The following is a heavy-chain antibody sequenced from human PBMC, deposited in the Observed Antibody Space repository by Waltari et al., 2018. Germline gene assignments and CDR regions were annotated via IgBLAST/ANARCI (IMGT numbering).Heavy chain of an antibody. CDR1: GSPISNYY. Sequence: QVQLQESGPGLVKASETLSLTCTVSGSPISNYYWSWLRQAPGKGPEWIGHSYYNGLTNSRPSLKSRVTFSIDMSKKQFSLRLTSVTAADAARYYCARGGWKTTNYGMDVWGPGTTVTVSS. V-gene: IGHV4-59*01. J-gene: IGHJ6*02. CDR2: SYYNGLT. CDR3: ARGGWKTTNYGMDV. D-gene: IGHD1-1*01.